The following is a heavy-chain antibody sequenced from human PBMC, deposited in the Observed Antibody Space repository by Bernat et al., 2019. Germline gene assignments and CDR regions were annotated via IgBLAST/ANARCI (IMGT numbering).Heavy chain of an antibody. CDR2: ISYDGSNK. CDR1: RFTFSSYG. D-gene: IGHD6-13*01. V-gene: IGHV3-30*18. J-gene: IGHJ4*02. CDR3: AKAGAYSSSCLDY. Sequence: QVQLVESGGGVVQPGRSLRLSCAASRFTFSSYGMHWVRQAPGKGLEWVAVISYDGSNKYYADSVKGRFTISRDNSKNTLYLQMNSLRAEDTAVYYCAKAGAYSSSCLDYWGQGTLVTVSS.